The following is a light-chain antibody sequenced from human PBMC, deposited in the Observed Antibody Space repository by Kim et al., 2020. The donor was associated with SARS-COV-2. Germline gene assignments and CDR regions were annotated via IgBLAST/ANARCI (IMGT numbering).Light chain of an antibody. CDR3: QVWDSRTVV. J-gene: IGLJ2*01. Sequence: SVALGQTATILCGGNNIENKNVHWYHQRPGQAPVLVMYRDKKRPSGIPERLSGSNSGNTATLTISRVEAGDEGDYYCQVWDSRTVVFGGGTQLTVL. CDR2: RDK. V-gene: IGLV3-9*01. CDR1: NIENKN.